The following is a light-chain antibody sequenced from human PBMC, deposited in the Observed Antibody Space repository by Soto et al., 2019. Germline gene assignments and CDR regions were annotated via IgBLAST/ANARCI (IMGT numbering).Light chain of an antibody. CDR1: ISDVGGYNF. CDR2: EVS. J-gene: IGLJ1*01. Sequence: QTPLTLPACVFGSPGQSVTISCTGTISDVGGYNFVSWYQQHPGKAPKLMIYEVSNRPSGVSNRFSGSTSGNTASLTISGLQPEDEADYYCRSYTTSSTAVFGTGTKVTVL. CDR3: RSYTTSSTAV. V-gene: IGLV2-14*03.